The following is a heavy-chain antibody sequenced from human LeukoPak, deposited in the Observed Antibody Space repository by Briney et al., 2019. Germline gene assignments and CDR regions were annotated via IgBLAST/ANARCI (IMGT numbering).Heavy chain of an antibody. CDR3: ASSNYDFWSGYIDY. J-gene: IGHJ4*02. D-gene: IGHD3-3*01. CDR1: GFTFSDYY. Sequence: PGGSLRLSCAASGFTFSDYYMSWIRQAPGKGLEWVSYISSSGSTIYYADSVKGRFTISRDNAKNSLYLQMNSLRAEDTAVYYCASSNYDFWSGYIDYWGQGTLVTVSS. V-gene: IGHV3-11*04. CDR2: ISSSGSTI.